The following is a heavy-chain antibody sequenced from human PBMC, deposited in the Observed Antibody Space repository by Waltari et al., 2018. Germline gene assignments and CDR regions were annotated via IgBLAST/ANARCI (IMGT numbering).Heavy chain of an antibody. V-gene: IGHV5-10-1*01. D-gene: IGHD2-2*01. Sequence: EVQLVQSGAEVKKPEESLRISCAGSGYSLTRNWISWVRQMPGKGLEWVGRIDPSDSFRNYGPAFEGHVTISVDQSLRTAYLQWDSLKASDTAIYYCVRHRTTYPLEIDYWGQGTLVTVSS. CDR2: IDPSDSFR. CDR3: VRHRTTYPLEIDY. CDR1: GYSLTRNW. J-gene: IGHJ4*02.